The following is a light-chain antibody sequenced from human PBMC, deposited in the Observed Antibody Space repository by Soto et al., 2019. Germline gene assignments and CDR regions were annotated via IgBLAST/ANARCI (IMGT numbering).Light chain of an antibody. CDR2: DDS. CDR1: NIGSES. J-gene: IGLJ1*01. CDR3: QVWDSSTDQPV. Sequence: SYALTQPPSVSVAPGRTARITCDGNNIGSESVHWYQQKPGQAPVLVVYDDSDRPSGIPERFSGSSSGNTATLTITRVEAGDEADFYCQVWDSSTDQPVFGTGTKFTVL. V-gene: IGLV3-21*02.